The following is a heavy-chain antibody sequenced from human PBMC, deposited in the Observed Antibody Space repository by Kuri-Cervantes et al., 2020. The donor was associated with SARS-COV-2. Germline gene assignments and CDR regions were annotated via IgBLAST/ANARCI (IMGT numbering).Heavy chain of an antibody. CDR3: AKDAGYYGSGSYYPWFDP. Sequence: GGSLRLSCAASGFTFSSYAMSWVRQAPGKGLEWVSAISGSGGSTYYADSVKGRFTISRDNSKNTLYLQMNSLRAEDTAVYYCAKDAGYYGSGSYYPWFDPWGQGTLVTVSS. CDR2: ISGSGGST. CDR1: GFTFSSYA. D-gene: IGHD3-10*01. V-gene: IGHV3-23*01. J-gene: IGHJ5*02.